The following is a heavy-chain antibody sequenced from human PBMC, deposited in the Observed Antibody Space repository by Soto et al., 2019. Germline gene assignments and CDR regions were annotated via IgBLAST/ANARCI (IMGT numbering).Heavy chain of an antibody. Sequence: ASAKVSCKVSGYTITNNYINWVRQDPGQGLEWIGWMNTNTNTTDSAEVFEGRVSLTWDTSISTAYMQLNSLKIDDTAVYYCAREVVETSSLWLDPWGQGTLVTVSS. CDR3: AREVVETSSLWLDP. CDR1: GYTITNNY. J-gene: IGHJ5*02. V-gene: IGHV1-8*01. D-gene: IGHD6-6*01. CDR2: MNTNTNTT.